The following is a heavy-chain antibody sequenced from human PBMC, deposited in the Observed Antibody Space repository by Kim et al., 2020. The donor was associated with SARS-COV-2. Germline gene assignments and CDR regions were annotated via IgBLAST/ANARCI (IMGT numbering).Heavy chain of an antibody. CDR1: GFTFDDYA. CDR3: AKAPYYYGSGLDY. V-gene: IGHV3-9*01. J-gene: IGHJ4*02. Sequence: GGSLRLSCAASGFTFDDYAMHWVRQAPGKGLEWVSGISWNSGSIGYADSVKGRFTISRDNAKNSLYLQMNSLRAEDTALYYCAKAPYYYGSGLDYWGQGTLVTVSS. D-gene: IGHD3-10*01. CDR2: ISWNSGSI.